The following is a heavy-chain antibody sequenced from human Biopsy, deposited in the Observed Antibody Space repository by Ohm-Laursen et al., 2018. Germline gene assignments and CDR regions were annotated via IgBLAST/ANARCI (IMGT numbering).Heavy chain of an antibody. D-gene: IGHD3-22*01. V-gene: IGHV1-18*01. CDR1: GYTFPNFD. CDR2: ISPYNGNG. J-gene: IGHJ3*01. Sequence: GSSVKVSCKTSGYTFPNFDISWVRQAPGRGPEWMGWISPYNGNGDYEKNFHGRVTLTADTSTSTVYMELRSLRSGDTAVYYCATSHYFESTGYAFDFWGQGTMVSVSS. CDR3: ATSHYFESTGYAFDF.